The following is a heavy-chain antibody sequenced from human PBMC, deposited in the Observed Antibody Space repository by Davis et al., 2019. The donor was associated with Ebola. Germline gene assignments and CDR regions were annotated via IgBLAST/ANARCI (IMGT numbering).Heavy chain of an antibody. V-gene: IGHV3-33*01. CDR1: GFTFSSYG. Sequence: PGGSLRLSCAASGFTFSSYGMHWVRQAPGKGLEWVAVIWYDGSNKYYADSVKGRFTISRDNSKNTLYLQMNSLRAEDTAVYYCARGWIAVAGPTYDAFDIWGQGTMVTVSS. CDR2: IWYDGSNK. J-gene: IGHJ3*02. CDR3: ARGWIAVAGPTYDAFDI. D-gene: IGHD6-19*01.